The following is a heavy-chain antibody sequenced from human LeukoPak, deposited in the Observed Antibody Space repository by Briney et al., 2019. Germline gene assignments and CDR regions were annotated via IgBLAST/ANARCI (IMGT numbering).Heavy chain of an antibody. D-gene: IGHD3-10*01. V-gene: IGHV4-34*01. CDR2: INHSGST. CDR1: GVSFSGYY. Sequence: PSETLSLTCAVYGVSFSGYYWTWIRQPPEKGLEWIGEINHSGSTNSNPSLKSRVTISLDTSKKQFSLKLYSVTAADTAVYYCALRGGWNAFDIWGQGTMVTVSS. J-gene: IGHJ3*02. CDR3: ALRGGWNAFDI.